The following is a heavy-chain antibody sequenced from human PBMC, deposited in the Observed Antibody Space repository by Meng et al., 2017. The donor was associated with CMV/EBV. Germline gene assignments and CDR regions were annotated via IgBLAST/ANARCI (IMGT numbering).Heavy chain of an antibody. CDR3: ARGRNRAARPWGY. CDR1: GGSFSGYY. V-gene: IGHV4-34*01. Sequence: SETLSLTCAVYGGSFSGYYWSWIRQPPGKGLEWNGEINHSGSTNYNPSLKSRVTISVDTSKNQFSLKLSSVTAADTAVYYCARGRNRAARPWGYWGQGTLVTVSS. CDR2: INHSGST. D-gene: IGHD6-6*01. J-gene: IGHJ4*02.